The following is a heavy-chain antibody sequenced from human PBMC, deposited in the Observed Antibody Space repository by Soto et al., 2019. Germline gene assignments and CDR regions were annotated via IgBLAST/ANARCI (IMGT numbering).Heavy chain of an antibody. CDR2: IIPILGIA. Sequence: KVSCKASGGTFSSYTISWVRQAPGQGLEWMGRIIPILGIANYAQKFQGRVTITADKSTSTAYMELSSLRSEDTAVYYCARDLVAVAGTNWFDPWGQGTLVTVSS. J-gene: IGHJ5*02. V-gene: IGHV1-69*04. CDR1: GGTFSSYT. CDR3: ARDLVAVAGTNWFDP. D-gene: IGHD6-19*01.